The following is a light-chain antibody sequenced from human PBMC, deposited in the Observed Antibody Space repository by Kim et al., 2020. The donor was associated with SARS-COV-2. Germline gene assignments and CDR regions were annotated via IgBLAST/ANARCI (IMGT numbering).Light chain of an antibody. CDR2: YYS. CDR3: QVWVSSSDHRV. J-gene: IGLJ3*02. Sequence: PGNAAWLTCGGNNIVSKSLHWYQQKPGQAPVLVIYYYSDRPSGIPERFSGSNSRNTATLTISRVEAGDEADYYCQVWVSSSDHRVFGGGTQLTVL. CDR1: NIVSKS. V-gene: IGLV3-21*04.